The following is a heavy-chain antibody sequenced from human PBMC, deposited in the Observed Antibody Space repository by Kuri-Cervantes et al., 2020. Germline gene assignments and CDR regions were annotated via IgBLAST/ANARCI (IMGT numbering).Heavy chain of an antibody. Sequence: GGSLRLSCAASGFTFSSYSMNWVRQAPGKGLEWVSSISSSSSYIYYADSVKGRFTISRDNSKNTLYLQMNSLRAEDTAVYYCAKPTWGSPAYFDYWGQGTLVTVSS. CDR1: GFTFSSYS. D-gene: IGHD3-16*01. V-gene: IGHV3-21*04. J-gene: IGHJ4*02. CDR3: AKPTWGSPAYFDY. CDR2: ISSSSSYI.